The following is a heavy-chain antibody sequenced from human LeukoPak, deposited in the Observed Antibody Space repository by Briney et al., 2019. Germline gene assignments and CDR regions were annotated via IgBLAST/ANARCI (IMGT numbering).Heavy chain of an antibody. J-gene: IGHJ6*03. CDR1: GFTFSNYA. D-gene: IGHD1-26*01. CDR3: ARATWDPNYYYYMDV. V-gene: IGHV3-21*01. Sequence: GGSLRLSCAASGFTFSNYAMNWVRQAPGKGLEWVSSISGSSTDIYYADSVKGRFTISRDNAKNSLFLQMNSLRAEDTAVYFCARATWDPNYYYYMDVWGKGTTVTISS. CDR2: ISGSSTDI.